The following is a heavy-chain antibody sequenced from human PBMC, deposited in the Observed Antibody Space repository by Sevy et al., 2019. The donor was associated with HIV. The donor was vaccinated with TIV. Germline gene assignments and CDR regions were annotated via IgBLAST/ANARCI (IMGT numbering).Heavy chain of an antibody. CDR1: GGSISSSSYY. CDR2: IYYSGST. V-gene: IGHV4-39*01. CDR3: ARQRIAVAVNFDY. D-gene: IGHD6-19*01. Sequence: SETLSLTCSVSGGSISSSSYYWGWIRQPPGKGLEWIGSIYYSGSTYYNPSLKSRVTISVDTSKNQFSLNLSSVTAADTAVYYCARQRIAVAVNFDYWGQGTLVTVSS. J-gene: IGHJ4*02.